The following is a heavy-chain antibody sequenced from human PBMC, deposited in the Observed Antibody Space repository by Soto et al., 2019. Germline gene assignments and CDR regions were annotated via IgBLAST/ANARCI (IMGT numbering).Heavy chain of an antibody. CDR1: GCSISRGGYY. V-gene: IGHV4-31*03. J-gene: IGHJ4*02. Sequence: QVQLQESGPGLVKPSPTLFLTCPFSGCSISRGGYYWRWIRPHPGKGLEWIGYIYYRGSTYYNPSLKSRVTISVDTSKNQFSLKLSSVTAADTAVYYCARTNRYFDWLANDYWGQGTLVTVSS. CDR3: ARTNRYFDWLANDY. CDR2: IYYRGST. D-gene: IGHD3-9*01.